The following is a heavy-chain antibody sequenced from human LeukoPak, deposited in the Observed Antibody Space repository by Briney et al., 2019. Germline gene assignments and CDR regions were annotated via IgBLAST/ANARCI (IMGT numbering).Heavy chain of an antibody. CDR1: GGTFSSYA. D-gene: IGHD1-14*01. J-gene: IGHJ4*02. CDR2: IIPILGIA. CDR3: ARDPWHNPGDFDY. V-gene: IGHV1-69*04. Sequence: ASVKVSCKASGGTFSSYAISWVRQAPGQGLEWMGRIIPILGIANYAQKFQGRVTITADKSTSTAYMELSSLRSEDTAVYYCARDPWHNPGDFDYWGQGTLVTVSS.